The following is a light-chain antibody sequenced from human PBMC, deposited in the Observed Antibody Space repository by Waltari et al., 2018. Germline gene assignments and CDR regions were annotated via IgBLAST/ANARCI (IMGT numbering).Light chain of an antibody. V-gene: IGLV2-14*03. Sequence: QSALTQPASVSRSPGQSITISCTGTTSDVGGYNYVSWYQQHPGKAPKLIIYDVSNRPSGVSNRFSGSKSGNTASLTISGLQAEDEADYYCSSYISSSTLELFGGGTSLTVL. J-gene: IGLJ2*01. CDR3: SSYISSSTLEL. CDR1: TSDVGGYNY. CDR2: DVS.